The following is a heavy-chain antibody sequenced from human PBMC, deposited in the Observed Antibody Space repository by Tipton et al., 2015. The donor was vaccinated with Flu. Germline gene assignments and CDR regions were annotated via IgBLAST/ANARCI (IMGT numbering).Heavy chain of an antibody. CDR3: ARKGYSYGYYAFDI. Sequence: TASGFTFSSYAMSWVRQAPGKGLEWVSAISGSGGSTYYADSVKGRFTISRDNSKNTLYLQMNSLRAEDTAVYYCARKGYSYGYYAFDIWGQGTMVTVSS. D-gene: IGHD5-18*01. J-gene: IGHJ3*02. CDR2: ISGSGGST. CDR1: GFTFSSYA. V-gene: IGHV3-23*01.